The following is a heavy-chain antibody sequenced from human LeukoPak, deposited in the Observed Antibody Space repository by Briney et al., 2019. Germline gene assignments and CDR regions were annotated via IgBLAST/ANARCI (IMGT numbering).Heavy chain of an antibody. Sequence: GGSLRLSCAASGFTFSNYDFHWVRQVTGKGLEWVSAIGGGGDTYYSASVEGRFTISRENGKNSLFLQMNSLRDGDTAVYYCAREISGAAGAHYYYGVDVWGQGTTVIVSS. CDR1: GFTFSNYD. J-gene: IGHJ6*02. D-gene: IGHD6-13*01. V-gene: IGHV3-13*01. CDR3: AREISGAAGAHYYYGVDV. CDR2: IGGGGDT.